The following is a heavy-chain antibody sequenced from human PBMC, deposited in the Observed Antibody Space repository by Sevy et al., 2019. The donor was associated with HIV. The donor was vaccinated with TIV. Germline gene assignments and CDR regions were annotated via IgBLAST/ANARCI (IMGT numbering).Heavy chain of an antibody. Sequence: GGSLRLSCAASGFTFDDYAMHWVRQAPGKGLEWVSGISWNSGSIGYADSVKGRFTISRDNAKNSLYLQMNSLRAEDTALYYCAKDTVGRSPLGYYGMDVWGQGTTVTVSS. V-gene: IGHV3-9*01. CDR1: GFTFDDYA. CDR2: ISWNSGSI. D-gene: IGHD1-26*01. CDR3: AKDTVGRSPLGYYGMDV. J-gene: IGHJ6*02.